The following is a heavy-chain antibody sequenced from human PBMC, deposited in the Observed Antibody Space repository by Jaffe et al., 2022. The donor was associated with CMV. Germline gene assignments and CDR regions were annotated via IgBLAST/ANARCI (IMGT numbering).Heavy chain of an antibody. CDR1: GGSISSYY. J-gene: IGHJ6*02. V-gene: IGHV4-59*01. CDR3: ARVNYYDSSGYYLYYYYGMDV. D-gene: IGHD3-22*01. Sequence: QVQLQESGPGLVKPSETLSLTCTVSGGSISSYYWSWIRQPPGKGLEWIGYIYYSGSTNYNPSLKSRVTISVDTSKNQFSLKLSSVTAADTAVYYCARVNYYDSSGYYLYYYYGMDVWGQGTTVTVSS. CDR2: IYYSGST.